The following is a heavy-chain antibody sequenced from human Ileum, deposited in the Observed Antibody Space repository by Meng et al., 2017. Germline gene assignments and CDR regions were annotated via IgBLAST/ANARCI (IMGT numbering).Heavy chain of an antibody. CDR1: GFTFSTYT. J-gene: IGHJ6*02. V-gene: IGHV3-21*01. CDR2: ISSSSAYI. Sequence: GESLKISCAASGFTFSTYTMHWVRQAPGKGLEWVSSISSSSAYIYYAHSVKGRFTISRDDAKNSLYLQMNSLRAEDTAVYYCAKDRLWSGGTDIMDGWGQGTTVTVSS. CDR3: AKDRLWSGGTDIMDG. D-gene: IGHD2-21*01.